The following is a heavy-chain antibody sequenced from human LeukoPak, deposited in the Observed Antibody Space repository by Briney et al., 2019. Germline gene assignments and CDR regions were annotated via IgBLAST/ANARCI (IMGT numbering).Heavy chain of an antibody. CDR3: ARSGRGSSAGFDY. CDR1: GGSISSYY. Sequence: SETLSLTCTVSGGSISSYYWSWIRQPPGKGLEWIGYIYYSGSTKYNPSLKSRITISVDTSRNQFSLKLNSVTAADTAVYYCARSGRGSSAGFDYWGQGTLVTVSS. J-gene: IGHJ4*02. V-gene: IGHV4-59*01. CDR2: IYYSGST. D-gene: IGHD3-10*01.